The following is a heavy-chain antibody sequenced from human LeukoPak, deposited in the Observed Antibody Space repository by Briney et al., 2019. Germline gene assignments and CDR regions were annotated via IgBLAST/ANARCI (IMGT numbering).Heavy chain of an antibody. D-gene: IGHD3-10*01. Sequence: PGGSLRLSCAASGFTFSSYWMSWVRQAPGKGLEWVANIKQDGSEKYYVDSVKGRFTISRDNAKNTLYPQMNSLRAEDTAVYYCARDVYYGSGSPRLDYWGQGTLVTVSS. CDR3: ARDVYYGSGSPRLDY. V-gene: IGHV3-7*01. J-gene: IGHJ4*02. CDR1: GFTFSSYW. CDR2: IKQDGSEK.